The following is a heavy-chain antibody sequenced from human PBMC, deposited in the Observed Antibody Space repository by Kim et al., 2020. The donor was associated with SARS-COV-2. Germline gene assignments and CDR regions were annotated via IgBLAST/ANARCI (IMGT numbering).Heavy chain of an antibody. CDR3: ANGGTVVTPTLGGYYFDY. Sequence: GGSLRLSCAASGFTFSSYGMHWVRQAPGKGLEWVAVISYDGSIKYYADSVKGRFTISRDNSKNTLYLQMNSLRAEDTAVYYCANGGTVVTPTLGGYYFDYWGQGTLVTVSS. CDR1: GFTFSSYG. D-gene: IGHD2-21*02. V-gene: IGHV3-30*18. CDR2: ISYDGSIK. J-gene: IGHJ4*02.